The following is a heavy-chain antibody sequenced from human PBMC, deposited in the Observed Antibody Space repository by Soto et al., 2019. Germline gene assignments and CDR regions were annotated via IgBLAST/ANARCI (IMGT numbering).Heavy chain of an antibody. D-gene: IGHD6-13*01. V-gene: IGHV1-2*04. CDR1: GYTFSGYF. CDR2: INPNSGVT. J-gene: IGHJ6*02. CDR3: ARDLGGIADPHLETHYYHGMDV. Sequence: QVQLVQSGAEVKKPGASVKVSCQASGYTFSGYFMHWVRQAPGQGLEWMGWINPNSGVTNYAQKFQVWVTVTTDTSISTAYLELSRLKSDDTAVYYCARDLGGIADPHLETHYYHGMDVWGQGTTVIVSS.